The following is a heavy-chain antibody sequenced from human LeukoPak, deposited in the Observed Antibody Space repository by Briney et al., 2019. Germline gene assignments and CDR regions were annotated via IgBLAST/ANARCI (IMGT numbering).Heavy chain of an antibody. CDR3: ARDLRYCSATSCYTDAAFDI. D-gene: IGHD2-2*02. CDR2: ISSVGHTI. V-gene: IGHV3-11*01. J-gene: IGHJ3*02. Sequence: GGSLRLSCAASGFTFSDYYMSWIRLAPGKGLEWVSYISSVGHTIYYADSVKGRFTISRDNAKNSLYLQMNSLRAEDTAVYYCARDLRYCSATSCYTDAAFDIWGQGTMVTVSS. CDR1: GFTFSDYY.